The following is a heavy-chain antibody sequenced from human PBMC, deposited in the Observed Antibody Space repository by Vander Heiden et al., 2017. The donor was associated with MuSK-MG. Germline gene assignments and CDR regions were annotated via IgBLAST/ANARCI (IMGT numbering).Heavy chain of an antibody. V-gene: IGHV3-23*01. D-gene: IGHD2-15*01. CDR1: GFTFSSNA. CDR3: AKGVGYCSGGSCASRSSFDY. CDR2: ISGSGGST. J-gene: IGHJ4*02. Sequence: EVQLLESGGGLVQPGGSLRLSCAASGFTFSSNAMSGVRQAPGRGLEWVSAISGSGGSTYYADSVKGRFTISRDNSKNTLYLQMNSLRAEDTAVYYCAKGVGYCSGGSCASRSSFDYWGQGTLVTVSS.